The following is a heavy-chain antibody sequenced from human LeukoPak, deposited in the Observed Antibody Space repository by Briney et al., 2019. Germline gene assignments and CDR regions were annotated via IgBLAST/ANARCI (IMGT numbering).Heavy chain of an antibody. V-gene: IGHV3-53*01. CDR3: ARTYGDYVYILGY. D-gene: IGHD4-17*01. J-gene: IGHJ4*02. CDR2: IYSGGTT. CDR1: GFTVSSNY. Sequence: GGSLRLSCAASGFTVSSNYMSWVRQAPGQGLEWVSVIYSGGTTYYADSVKGRFTISRDISKNTVYLQMNSLRAEDTAVYYCARTYGDYVYILGYWGQGTLVTVSS.